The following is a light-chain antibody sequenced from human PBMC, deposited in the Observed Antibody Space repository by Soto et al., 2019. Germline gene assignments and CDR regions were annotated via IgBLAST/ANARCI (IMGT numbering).Light chain of an antibody. CDR2: GAS. V-gene: IGKV3-20*01. Sequence: EIVLTQSPGTLSLSPGERATLSCRASQSVSSSYLAWYQQKPGQAPRLLIYGASSRATGIPDRFSGSGSGTDFTLTISRLQAEDSAVYYCQQYQDWPRTFGQGTKVDIK. J-gene: IGKJ1*01. CDR3: QQYQDWPRT. CDR1: QSVSSSY.